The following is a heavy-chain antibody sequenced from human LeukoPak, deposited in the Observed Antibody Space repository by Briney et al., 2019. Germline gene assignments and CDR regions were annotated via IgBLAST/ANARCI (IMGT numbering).Heavy chain of an antibody. V-gene: IGHV4-30-2*01. CDR2: IYHSGST. Sequence: SRTLSLTCAVSGGSISSGGYSWSWIRQPPGKGLEWIGYIYHSGSTYYNPSLKSRVTISVDRSKNQFSLKLSSVTAADTAVYYCARAKYSSSSRLYYYYGMDVWGKGTTVTVSS. J-gene: IGHJ6*04. CDR1: GGSISSGGYS. D-gene: IGHD6-13*01. CDR3: ARAKYSSSSRLYYYYGMDV.